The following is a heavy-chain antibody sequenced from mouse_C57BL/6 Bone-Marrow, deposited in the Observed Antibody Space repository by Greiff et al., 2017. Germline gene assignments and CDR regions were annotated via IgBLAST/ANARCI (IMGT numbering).Heavy chain of an antibody. Sequence: QVQLQQSGAELVKPGASVKMSCKASGYTFTTYPIEWMKQNHGKSLEWIGNFHPNNDDTKYNEKFKGKATLTVEKSSSTVYLELSRLTSDDSAVYYCARSYYGSSRYSYFDVWGTGTTVTVSS. D-gene: IGHD1-1*01. CDR3: ARSYYGSSRYSYFDV. J-gene: IGHJ1*03. CDR1: GYTFTTYP. CDR2: FHPNNDDT. V-gene: IGHV1-47*01.